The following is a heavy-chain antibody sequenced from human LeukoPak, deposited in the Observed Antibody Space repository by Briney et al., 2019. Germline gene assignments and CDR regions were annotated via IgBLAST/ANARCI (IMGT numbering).Heavy chain of an antibody. D-gene: IGHD3-10*01. CDR2: INAGNGNT. J-gene: IGHJ5*02. CDR1: GYTFTSYA. V-gene: IGHV1-3*01. CDR3: ARPRYYGSGASTEFDP. Sequence: ASVKVSCKAPGYTFTSYAMHWVRQAPGQRLEWMGWINAGNGNTKYSQKFQGRVTITRDTSASTAYMELSSLRSEDTAVYYCARPRYYGSGASTEFDPWGQGTLVTVSS.